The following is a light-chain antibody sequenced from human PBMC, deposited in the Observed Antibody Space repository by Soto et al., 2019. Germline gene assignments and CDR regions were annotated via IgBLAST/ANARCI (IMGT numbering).Light chain of an antibody. Sequence: EIVLTQSPATLSLSPGERATLSCRASQSVTSYLAWYQQKPGQAPRLLIYDVFNRATGIPARFSGSGSGTDFTLTISSLEPEDFAVYYCQQRSNRPLTFGGGTKVEIK. J-gene: IGKJ4*01. CDR3: QQRSNRPLT. V-gene: IGKV3-11*01. CDR2: DVF. CDR1: QSVTSY.